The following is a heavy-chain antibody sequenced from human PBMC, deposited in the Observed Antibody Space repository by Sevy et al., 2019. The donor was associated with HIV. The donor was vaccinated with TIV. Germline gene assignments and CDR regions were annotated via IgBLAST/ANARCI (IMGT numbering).Heavy chain of an antibody. J-gene: IGHJ3*02. Sequence: ASVKVSCKASGGTFSRYAISWVRQAPGQGLEWMGGIIPIFGTANYAQQFQGRVTITADESTRTAYMELSSLRSEDTAVYYCASVITMIVVGTFDIWGQGTMVTVSS. CDR1: GGTFSRYA. CDR3: ASVITMIVVGTFDI. D-gene: IGHD3-22*01. V-gene: IGHV1-69*13. CDR2: IIPIFGTA.